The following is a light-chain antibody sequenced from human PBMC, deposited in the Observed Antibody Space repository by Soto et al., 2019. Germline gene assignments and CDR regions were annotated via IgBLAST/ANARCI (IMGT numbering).Light chain of an antibody. Sequence: EIVLTQSPGTLSLSPGERATLSCRASQSVSSSSLAWYQQKPGQAPTLLIYGASSRATGIPDRFSGSGSGTDFTLTISRLEPEDFAVYYCQQYGSPPWTFGQGTKVEIK. V-gene: IGKV3-20*01. CDR1: QSVSSSS. CDR3: QQYGSPPWT. CDR2: GAS. J-gene: IGKJ1*01.